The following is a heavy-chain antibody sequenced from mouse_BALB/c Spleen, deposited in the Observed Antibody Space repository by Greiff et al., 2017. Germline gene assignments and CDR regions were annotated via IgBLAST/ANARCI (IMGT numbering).Heavy chain of an antibody. Sequence: EVQGVESGGGLVKPGGSLKLSCAASGFAFSSYDMSWVRQTPEKRLEWVAYISSGGGSTYYPDTVKGRFTISRDNAKNTLYLQMSSLKSEDTAMYYCARLYGVVDYFDCWGQGTTLTVSS. CDR3: ARLYGVVDYFDC. CDR1: GFAFSSYD. D-gene: IGHD1-1*01. CDR2: ISSGGGST. V-gene: IGHV5-12-1*01. J-gene: IGHJ2*01.